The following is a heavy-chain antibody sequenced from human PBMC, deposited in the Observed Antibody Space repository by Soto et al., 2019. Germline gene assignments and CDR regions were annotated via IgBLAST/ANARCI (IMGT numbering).Heavy chain of an antibody. CDR3: ARNLVYYDFRSGYYDAFDI. D-gene: IGHD3-3*01. CDR1: GYTFTSYA. V-gene: IGHV1-3*01. Sequence: ASVKVSCKASGYTFTSYAMHWVRQAPGQRLEWMGWINAGNGNTKYSQKFQGRVTITRDTSASTAYMELSSLRSEDTAVYYCARNLVYYDFRSGYYDAFDIWGQGTMVTVSS. CDR2: INAGNGNT. J-gene: IGHJ3*02.